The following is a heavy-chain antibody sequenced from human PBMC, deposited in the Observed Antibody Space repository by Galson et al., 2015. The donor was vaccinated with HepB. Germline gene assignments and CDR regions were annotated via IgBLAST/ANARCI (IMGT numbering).Heavy chain of an antibody. CDR2: IWHDGSTK. D-gene: IGHD5-12*01. V-gene: IGHV3-33*06. J-gene: IGHJ4*02. Sequence: SLRLSCAASGFTFRNYGMHWVRQAPGKGLEWVAVIWHDGSTKYYADSMKGRFTISRDNSKNTLFLQMNSLRPEDTAVYYCAKDQSAYGTYCFDFWGQGTLATVSS. CDR3: AKDQSAYGTYCFDF. CDR1: GFTFRNYG.